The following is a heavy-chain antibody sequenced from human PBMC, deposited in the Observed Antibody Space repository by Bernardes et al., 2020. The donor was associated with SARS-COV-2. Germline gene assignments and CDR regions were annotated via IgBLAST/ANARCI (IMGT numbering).Heavy chain of an antibody. Sequence: GESLKISCKGSGYSFTSYWIGWVRQMLGKGLEWMGIIYPGDSDTSSSPSFQGQVTISADKSISTAYLQWSSLKASDTAMYYCARQRKYYYDSNGYYPEGYFNYWGQRTLVTVSS. V-gene: IGHV5-51*01. D-gene: IGHD3-22*01. CDR2: IYPGDSDT. CDR3: ARQRKYYYDSNGYYPEGYFNY. CDR1: GYSFTSYW. J-gene: IGHJ4*02.